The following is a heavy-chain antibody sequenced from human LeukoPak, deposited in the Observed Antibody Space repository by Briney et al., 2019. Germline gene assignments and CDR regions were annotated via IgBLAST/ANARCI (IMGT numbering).Heavy chain of an antibody. CDR2: IWYDGSNK. D-gene: IGHD2-15*01. J-gene: IGHJ4*02. Sequence: PGGSLRLSCAASGFTFSSYGMHWVRQAPGKGLEWVAVIWYDGSNKYYADSVKGRFTISRDNSKNTLYLQVNGLRAEDTAVYYCAKADGGGYCSGGSCTGDYFDYWGQGTLVTVSS. V-gene: IGHV3-33*06. CDR3: AKADGGGYCSGGSCTGDYFDY. CDR1: GFTFSSYG.